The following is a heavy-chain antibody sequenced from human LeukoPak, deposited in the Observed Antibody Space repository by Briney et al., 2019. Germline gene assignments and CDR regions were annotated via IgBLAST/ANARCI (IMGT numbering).Heavy chain of an antibody. CDR2: VYSGGST. D-gene: IGHD5-24*01. CDR1: GFTVSSTH. V-gene: IGHV3-53*01. J-gene: IGHJ4*02. Sequence: GVSLRLSCVASGFTVSSTHMRWVRQAPGKGLEGVSIVYSGGSTDYAYSEKGRFTISRDNSKNTLNLQMNSLSAEDTAIYYCARSPLMAIGSLDFDYWGQGTLVTVSS. CDR3: ARSPLMAIGSLDFDY.